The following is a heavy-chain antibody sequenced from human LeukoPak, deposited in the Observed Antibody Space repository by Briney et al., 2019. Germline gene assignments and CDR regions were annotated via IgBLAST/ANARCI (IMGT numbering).Heavy chain of an antibody. D-gene: IGHD2-2*01. CDR2: ISGSGGST. Sequence: PGGSLRLSCAASRFTFSNYAMSWVRRAPGKGLEWVSAISGSGGSTYYADSVKGRFTISRDNSKNTLYLQMNSLRAEDTAVYYCAKVTKVVVKDAFDIWGQGTMVTVSS. V-gene: IGHV3-23*01. J-gene: IGHJ3*02. CDR1: RFTFSNYA. CDR3: AKVTKVVVKDAFDI.